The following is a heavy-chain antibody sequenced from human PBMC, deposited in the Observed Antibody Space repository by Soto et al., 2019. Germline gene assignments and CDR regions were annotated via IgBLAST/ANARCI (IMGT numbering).Heavy chain of an antibody. CDR3: ARGQLVWYGDLTPYHRDMDV. J-gene: IGHJ6*02. Sequence: QVQLQQWGAGLLRPSETLSLTCAFYGGSFDDFYWSWVRQSPGKGLEWVGEISHDGGTNYSPSLASRVSISVDTSKTQFSLHLRSVTAADTSLYYCARGQLVWYGDLTPYHRDMDVWGQGTTVTVSS. D-gene: IGHD3-10*01. CDR2: ISHDGGT. V-gene: IGHV4-34*02. CDR1: GGSFDDFY.